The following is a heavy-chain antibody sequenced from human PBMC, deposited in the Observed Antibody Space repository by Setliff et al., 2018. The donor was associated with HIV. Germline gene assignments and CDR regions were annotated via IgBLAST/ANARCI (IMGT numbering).Heavy chain of an antibody. D-gene: IGHD3-3*01. CDR2: ISYSGKT. Sequence: SETLSLTCTVSGVPTSASTYYWGWIRQPPGKGLDWIGYISYSGKTYYRPSLKSRVTVSIDTSKNQFSLRLNSVTAADTAVYYCARQSGYTRGWDIFGLVAGSFDIWGQGTMVTVSS. CDR1: GVPTSASTYY. J-gene: IGHJ3*02. CDR3: ARQSGYTRGWDIFGLVAGSFDI. V-gene: IGHV4-39*01.